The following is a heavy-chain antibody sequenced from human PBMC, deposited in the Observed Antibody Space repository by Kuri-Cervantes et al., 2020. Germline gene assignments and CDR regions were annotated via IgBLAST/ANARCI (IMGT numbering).Heavy chain of an antibody. Sequence: GSLRLSCTVSGGSISSYYWSWIRQPPGKGLEWIGNIFYSGSTYYNPSLKSRVTISVDTSKNQFSLKLSSVTAADTAVYYCARKKLERLFDYWGQGTLVTVSS. J-gene: IGHJ4*02. V-gene: IGHV4-59*08. CDR3: ARKKLERLFDY. CDR2: IFYSGST. CDR1: GGSISSYY. D-gene: IGHD1-1*01.